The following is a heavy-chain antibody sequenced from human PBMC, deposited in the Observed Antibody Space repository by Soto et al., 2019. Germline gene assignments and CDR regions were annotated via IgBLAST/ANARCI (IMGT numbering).Heavy chain of an antibody. J-gene: IGHJ6*02. CDR2: MSFDETKK. Sequence: QVRLVESGGGVVQPGRSLRLSCAASGFTFSNYAMHWVRQAPGKGLEWVAVMSFDETKKYHAASVQGRFTISRDNSQNNLDLQMNSLRAEETALYYCAKSHTHYYYDTSGFFFGLDVWGQGTTVVVSS. CDR3: AKSHTHYYYDTSGFFFGLDV. V-gene: IGHV3-30-3*02. CDR1: GFTFSNYA. D-gene: IGHD3-22*01.